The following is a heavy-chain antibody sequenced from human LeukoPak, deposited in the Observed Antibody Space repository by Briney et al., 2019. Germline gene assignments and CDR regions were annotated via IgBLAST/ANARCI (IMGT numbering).Heavy chain of an antibody. V-gene: IGHV3-33*01. CDR2: IWYDGSNK. CDR1: GFTFSSYG. J-gene: IGHJ6*03. D-gene: IGHD1-26*01. Sequence: PGGSLRLSCAASGFTFSSYGMHWVRQAPGKGLEWVAVIWYDGSNKYYADSVKGRFTISRDNSKNTLYLQMNSLRAEDTAVYYCARVGGSYPNYYYYYMDVWGNGTTVTVSS. CDR3: ARVGGSYPNYYYYYMDV.